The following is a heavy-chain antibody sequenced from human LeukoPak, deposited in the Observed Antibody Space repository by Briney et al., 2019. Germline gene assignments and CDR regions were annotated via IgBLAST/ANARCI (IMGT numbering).Heavy chain of an antibody. V-gene: IGHV1-2*02. Sequence: GASVKVSCKASGYTFTGYYMHWVRQAPGQGLEWMGWINPNSGGTNYAQKFQGRVTMTRDTSISTAYMELSRLRSDDAAVYYCARGLSSSWYDYYYYMDVWGKGTTVTVSS. CDR1: GYTFTGYY. J-gene: IGHJ6*03. CDR3: ARGLSSSWYDYYYYMDV. CDR2: INPNSGGT. D-gene: IGHD6-13*01.